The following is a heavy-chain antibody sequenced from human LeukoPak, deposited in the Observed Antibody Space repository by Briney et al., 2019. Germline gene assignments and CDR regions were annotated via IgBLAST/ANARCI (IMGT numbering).Heavy chain of an antibody. Sequence: ASVKVSCKASGYTFTGYYTHWVRQAPGQGLEWMGWINPNSGGTNYAQKFQGRVTMTTDTSTSTAYMELRSLRSDDTALYYCARAPRTAVSGTSDYWGQGTLVTVSS. V-gene: IGHV1-2*02. CDR2: INPNSGGT. CDR1: GYTFTGYY. CDR3: ARAPRTAVSGTSDY. D-gene: IGHD6-19*01. J-gene: IGHJ4*02.